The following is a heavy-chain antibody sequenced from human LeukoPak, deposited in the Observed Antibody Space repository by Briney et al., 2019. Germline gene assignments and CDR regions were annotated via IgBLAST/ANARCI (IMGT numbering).Heavy chain of an antibody. CDR2: ISAYNGNT. CDR3: SRDPLPLYSGYDSGY. Sequence: ASVEVSCKASGYTFTSYGISWVRQAPGEGVEWMGWISAYNGNTNYAQKLHGRVTMTTDTSTSTAYMELRSLRSDRTAVYYCSRDPLPLYSGYDSGYWGQGTLVTVSS. D-gene: IGHD5-12*01. J-gene: IGHJ4*02. CDR1: GYTFTSYG. V-gene: IGHV1-18*01.